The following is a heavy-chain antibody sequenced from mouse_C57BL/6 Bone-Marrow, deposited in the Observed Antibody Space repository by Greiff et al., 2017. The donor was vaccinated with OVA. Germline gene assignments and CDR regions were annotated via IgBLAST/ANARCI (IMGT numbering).Heavy chain of an antibody. CDR2: IDPENGDT. Sequence: EVKLQESGAELVRPGASVKLSCTASGFNIKDDYMHWVKQRPEQGLEWIGWIDPENGDTEYASKFQGKGTITADTSSNTAYLQLSSLTSEDTAVYYCTSYYYGSSFYAMDYWGQGTSVTVSS. D-gene: IGHD1-1*01. V-gene: IGHV14-4*01. CDR1: GFNIKDDY. J-gene: IGHJ4*01. CDR3: TSYYYGSSFYAMDY.